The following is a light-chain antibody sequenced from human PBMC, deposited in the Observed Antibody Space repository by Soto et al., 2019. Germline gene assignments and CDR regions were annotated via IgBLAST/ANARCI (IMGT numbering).Light chain of an antibody. V-gene: IGLV1-44*01. Sequence: QFILAQPPSSSGTPWQMVSISSSGSSSNIGTNTVDWYQHLPGTAPKSVNYLNNQRPSGVPDRFSGSRSGTSASLAISGLQSEDEADYYCAAWDDSLNVYVFGTGTRSP. J-gene: IGLJ1*01. CDR2: LNN. CDR1: SSNIGTNT. CDR3: AAWDDSLNVYV.